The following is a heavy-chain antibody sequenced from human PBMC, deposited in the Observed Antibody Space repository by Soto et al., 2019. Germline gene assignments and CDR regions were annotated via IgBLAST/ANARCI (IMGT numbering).Heavy chain of an antibody. CDR1: GGSISSGGYY. D-gene: IGHD4-17*01. Sequence: QVQLQESGPGLVKPSQTLSLTCTVSGGSISSGGYYWSWIRQHPGKGLEWIGYIYYSGSTYYNPXLKSRVTISVXXSXNXXSLKLSSVTAADTAVYYCARDGGDYGGNWGYGMDVWGQGTTVTVSS. CDR2: IYYSGST. V-gene: IGHV4-31*03. J-gene: IGHJ6*02. CDR3: ARDGGDYGGNWGYGMDV.